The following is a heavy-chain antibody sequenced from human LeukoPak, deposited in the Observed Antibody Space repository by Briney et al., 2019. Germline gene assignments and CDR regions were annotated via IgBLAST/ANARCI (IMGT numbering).Heavy chain of an antibody. D-gene: IGHD5-12*01. CDR2: INPNSDGT. J-gene: IGHJ5*02. Sequence: ASVKVSCKASGYTFTGYYMHWVRQAPGQGLEWMGWINPNSDGTDYAQKFQGRVTMTRDTSISTAYMELSRLRSDDTAVYYCARVHRVAIPAGWFDPWGQGTLVTVSS. V-gene: IGHV1-2*02. CDR1: GYTFTGYY. CDR3: ARVHRVAIPAGWFDP.